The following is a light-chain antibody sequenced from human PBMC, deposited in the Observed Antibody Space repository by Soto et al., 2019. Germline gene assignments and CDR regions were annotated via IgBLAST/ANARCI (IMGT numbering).Light chain of an antibody. CDR1: GGDVGGYNY. CDR2: EVS. V-gene: IGLV2-8*01. Sequence: QSALTQPPPASGSPGQQVTTSGTETGGDVGGYNYVSWYQQHPGKAPNLLIYEVSKRPSGVPDRFSGSKSGNTASLTVSGLQAEDEADYYCSSYAGSYVVFGGGTKLTVL. J-gene: IGLJ2*01. CDR3: SSYAGSYVV.